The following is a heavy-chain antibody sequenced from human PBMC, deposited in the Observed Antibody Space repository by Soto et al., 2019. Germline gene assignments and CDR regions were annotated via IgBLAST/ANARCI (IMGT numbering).Heavy chain of an antibody. D-gene: IGHD3-3*01. CDR2: ISSTSSYI. CDR1: GFTFSSYN. J-gene: IGHJ4*02. Sequence: PGGSLRLSCAASGFTFSSYNMNWVRQAPGKGLEWVSSISSTSSYIYYPDSVKGRFTISRDNAKNSLYLQMNSLRAEDTAVYYCARVRDFWSGDLDYWGQGTLVTVSS. V-gene: IGHV3-21*01. CDR3: ARVRDFWSGDLDY.